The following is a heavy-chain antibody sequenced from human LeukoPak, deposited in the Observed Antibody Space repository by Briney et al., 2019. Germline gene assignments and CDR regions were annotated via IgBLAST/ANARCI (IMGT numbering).Heavy chain of an antibody. CDR2: ISWNSGSI. J-gene: IGHJ4*01. CDR3: AKDFVRRGNDFWSGYYRGPHFFDY. CDR1: GFTFDDYA. V-gene: IGHV3-9*01. Sequence: QSGRSLRLSCAASGFTFDDYAMHWVRQAPGKGREWVSGISWNSGSIGYADSVKGRFTISRDNAKNSLYLQMNSLRAEDTALYYCAKDFVRRGNDFWSGYYRGPHFFDYWGQGTLVTVSS. D-gene: IGHD3-3*01.